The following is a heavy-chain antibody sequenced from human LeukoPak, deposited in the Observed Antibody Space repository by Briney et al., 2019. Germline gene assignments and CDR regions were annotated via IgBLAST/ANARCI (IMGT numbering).Heavy chain of an antibody. CDR1: GYTFTTYY. D-gene: IGHD1-7*01. V-gene: IGHV1-46*01. J-gene: IGHJ4*02. CDR3: AMETGTTFY. Sequence: GASVKVSCKASGYTFTTYYMHWVRQAPGQGPEWMGIINPSSGGTNYAQKFQGRVTMTRDTSTSTVYMELSSLRSEDTAVYYCAMETGTTFYWGQGTLVTVSS. CDR2: INPSSGGT.